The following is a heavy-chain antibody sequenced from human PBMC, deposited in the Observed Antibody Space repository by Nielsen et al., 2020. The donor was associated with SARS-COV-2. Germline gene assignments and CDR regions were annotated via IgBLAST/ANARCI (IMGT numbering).Heavy chain of an antibody. D-gene: IGHD3-16*02. CDR1: GGTFSSNA. CDR2: IIPIFGTS. CDR3: ARAVGDDYVWGSYHPPRVDR. V-gene: IGHV1-69*06. J-gene: IGHJ5*02. Sequence: SVKVSCKSSGGTFSSNALSWVRQAPGQGLEWVGGIIPIFGTSHYAQKFQGRVTMTADTSTTTAYMELRSLRSDDTAVYYCARAVGDDYVWGSYHPPRVDRWGQGTLVTVSS.